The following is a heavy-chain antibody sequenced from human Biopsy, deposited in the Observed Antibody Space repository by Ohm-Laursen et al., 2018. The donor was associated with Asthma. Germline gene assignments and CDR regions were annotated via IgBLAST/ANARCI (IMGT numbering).Heavy chain of an antibody. V-gene: IGHV3-30*14. CDR1: RFTYE. CDR3: TRTTTVTTTYAMDV. D-gene: IGHD4-17*01. J-gene: IGHJ6*02. CDR2: ISYDGSSI. Sequence: SLRLSCTASRFTYEMHWVRQAPGKGLEWVAVISYDGSSIYYADSVKGRFTVSRDNSKNTLFLQMNSLRAEDTAVYYCTRTTTVTTTYAMDVWGRGTRSPSP.